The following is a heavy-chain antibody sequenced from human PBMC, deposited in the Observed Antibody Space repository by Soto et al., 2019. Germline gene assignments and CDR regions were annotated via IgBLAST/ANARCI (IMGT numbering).Heavy chain of an antibody. CDR3: ARDSLTYGDYDGKVDY. D-gene: IGHD4-17*01. CDR2: ISYDGSNK. Sequence: GGSLRLSCAASGFTFSSYAMHWVRQAPGKGLEWVAVISYDGSNKYYADSVKGRFTISRDNSKNTLYLQMNSLRAEDTAVYYCARDSLTYGDYDGKVDYWGQGPLVTVSS. V-gene: IGHV3-30-3*01. CDR1: GFTFSSYA. J-gene: IGHJ4*02.